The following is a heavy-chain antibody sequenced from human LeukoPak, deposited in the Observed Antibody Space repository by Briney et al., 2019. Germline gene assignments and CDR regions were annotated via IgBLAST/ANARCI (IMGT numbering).Heavy chain of an antibody. CDR2: ITGSGDAT. J-gene: IGHJ3*02. CDR3: AKAAVIIGLAAFDT. V-gene: IGHV3-23*01. CDR1: GFSFSTYT. D-gene: IGHD2-21*01. Sequence: PGGALRLSCAASGFSFSTYTMSWVRQAPGKGLEWVSAITGSGDATSYADSVRGRFTISRDNSKNTLHLQMNSLRAEDTAVYSCAKAAVIIGLAAFDTWGQGTMVTVSS.